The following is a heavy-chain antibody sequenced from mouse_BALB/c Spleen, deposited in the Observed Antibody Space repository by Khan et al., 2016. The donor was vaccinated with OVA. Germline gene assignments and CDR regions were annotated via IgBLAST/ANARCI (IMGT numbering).Heavy chain of an antibody. CDR2: VRSGGSFT. Sequence: EVELVESGGGLVKPGGSLKLSGAAFGFTSSNYAMSWVRQTPGRRLDGVATVRSGGSFTYSQDGVKGRFTISRDNAKNTLYLQMSSLRSEDTAMYYCARQGGIYDGPFDYWGQGTTLTVSS. V-gene: IGHV5-9-3*01. CDR3: ARQGGIYDGPFDY. J-gene: IGHJ2*01. CDR1: GFTSSNYA. D-gene: IGHD2-3*01.